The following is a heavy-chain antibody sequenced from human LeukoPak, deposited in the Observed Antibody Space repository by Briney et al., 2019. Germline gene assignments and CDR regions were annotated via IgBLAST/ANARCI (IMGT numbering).Heavy chain of an antibody. CDR2: TYYRSKWYN. D-gene: IGHD3-10*01. CDR1: GDSVSSNSAA. V-gene: IGHV6-1*01. Sequence: SQTLSLTCAISGDSVSSNSAAWNWIRQSPSRGLEWLGRTYYRSKWYNDYAVSVKSRITINPDTSKNQFSLQLNSVTPEDTAVYYCAREDFYGSGSYYYYYYGMDVWGQGTTVTVSS. CDR3: AREDFYGSGSYYYYYYGMDV. J-gene: IGHJ6*02.